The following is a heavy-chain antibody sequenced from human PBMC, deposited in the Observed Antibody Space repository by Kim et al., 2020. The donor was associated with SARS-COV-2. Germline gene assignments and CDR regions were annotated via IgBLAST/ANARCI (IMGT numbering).Heavy chain of an antibody. Sequence: SETLSLTCTVSGGSISSSSYYWGWIRQPPGKGLEWIGSIYYSGSTYYNPSLKSRVTISVDTSKNQFSLKLSSVTAADTAVYYCARHLRELRFDYWGQGTLVTVSS. CDR2: IYYSGST. D-gene: IGHD1-26*01. V-gene: IGHV4-39*01. J-gene: IGHJ4*02. CDR3: ARHLRELRFDY. CDR1: GGSISSSSYY.